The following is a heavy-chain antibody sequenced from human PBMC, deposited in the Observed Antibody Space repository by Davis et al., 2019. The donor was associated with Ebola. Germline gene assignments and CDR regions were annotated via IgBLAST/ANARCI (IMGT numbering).Heavy chain of an antibody. V-gene: IGHV3-33*06. J-gene: IGHJ2*01. Sequence: GESLKISCAASGFSFSNYGMHWVRQAPGQGLEWVADTWNDGVNTYYADSVKGRFTISRDNSKNTLYLQMSNLRADDTAVYYCAKEAGGGSTSANWYFGLWGHGTLVTVSS. CDR1: GFSFSNYG. CDR2: TWNDGVNT. CDR3: AKEAGGGSTSANWYFGL. D-gene: IGHD2-15*01.